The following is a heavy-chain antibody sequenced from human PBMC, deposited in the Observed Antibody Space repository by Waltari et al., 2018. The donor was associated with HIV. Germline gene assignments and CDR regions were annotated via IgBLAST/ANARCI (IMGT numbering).Heavy chain of an antibody. D-gene: IGHD3-22*01. V-gene: IGHV3-23*01. CDR2: VRGSGGST. Sequence: EVQLLESGGGLVQPGGSLRLSCAASGFTFSSYAMSWVRQAPGKGWGWVSAVRGSGGSTYYADSVKGRFTISRDNSKNTLYLQMNSLRAEDTAVYYCDGGSSGWGGMDVWGQGTTVTVSS. J-gene: IGHJ6*02. CDR1: GFTFSSYA. CDR3: DGGSSGWGGMDV.